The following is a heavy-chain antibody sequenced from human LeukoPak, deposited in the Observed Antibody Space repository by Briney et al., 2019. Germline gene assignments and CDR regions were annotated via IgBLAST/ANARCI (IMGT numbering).Heavy chain of an antibody. CDR1: GGSISSYY. V-gene: IGHV4-59*08. J-gene: IGHJ4*02. Sequence: SETLSLTCTVSGGSISSYYWSWIRQPPGKGLEWIGYIYYSGSTNYNPSLKSRVTISVDMSKNQFSLKLSSVTAADTAVYYCARQTAIFGVVITGYYFDYWGQGTLVTVSS. D-gene: IGHD3-3*01. CDR3: ARQTAIFGVVITGYYFDY. CDR2: IYYSGST.